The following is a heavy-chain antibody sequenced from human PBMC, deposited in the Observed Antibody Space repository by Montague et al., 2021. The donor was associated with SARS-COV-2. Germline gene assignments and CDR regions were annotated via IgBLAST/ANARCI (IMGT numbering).Heavy chain of an antibody. J-gene: IGHJ2*01. Sequence: SETLSLSCTVSGGSIRSSSYYWGWIRQPPGKGLECIGSIYYSGNTYYNPSLKSRVTISVDTSKNHFSLKLSSVTAADTAVYYCARTTWLRGYFDLWGRGTLVTVSS. CDR1: GGSIRSSSYY. V-gene: IGHV4-39*07. CDR2: IYYSGNT. CDR3: ARTTWLRGYFDL. D-gene: IGHD5-12*01.